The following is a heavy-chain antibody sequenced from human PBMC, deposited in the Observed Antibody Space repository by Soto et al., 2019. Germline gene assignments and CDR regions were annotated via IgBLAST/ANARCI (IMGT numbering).Heavy chain of an antibody. V-gene: IGHV3-30-3*01. CDR3: ARDRKDYYDSSGYYPHDAFDI. J-gene: IGHJ3*02. CDR2: ISYDGSNK. CDR1: GFTFISYA. D-gene: IGHD3-22*01. Sequence: PGGSLRLSCASSGFTFISYAMHLVRQAPGRGLEWVAVISYDGSNKYYADSVKGRFTISRDNSKNTLYLQMNSLRAEDTAVYYCARDRKDYYDSSGYYPHDAFDIWGQGTMVTVSS.